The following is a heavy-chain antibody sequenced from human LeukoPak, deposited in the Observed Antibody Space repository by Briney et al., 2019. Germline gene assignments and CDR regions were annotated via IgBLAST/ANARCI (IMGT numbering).Heavy chain of an antibody. Sequence: SETLSLTCTVSGGSISSYYWSWIRQPPGKGLEWMGYIYYSGSTNYNPSLKSRVTISVDTSKNQFSPKLSSVTAADTAVYYCARSIVGATGGGWFDPWGQGTLVTVSS. D-gene: IGHD1-26*01. CDR3: ARSIVGATGGGWFDP. CDR2: IYYSGST. CDR1: GGSISSYY. J-gene: IGHJ5*02. V-gene: IGHV4-59*08.